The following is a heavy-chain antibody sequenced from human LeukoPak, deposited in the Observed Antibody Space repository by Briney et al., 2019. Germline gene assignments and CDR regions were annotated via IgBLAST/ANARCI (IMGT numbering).Heavy chain of an antibody. J-gene: IGHJ4*02. V-gene: IGHV4-34*01. CDR2: IYHSGST. CDR1: VGSFSGYY. Sequence: SETLSLTCAVYVGSFSGYYWSWIRQPPGKGLEWIGEIYHSGSTNYNPSLKSRVTISVDKSKNQFSLKLTSVTAADTAVYYCARLTADYDYVWGSYHHSPQAPYWGQGTLVTVSS. CDR3: ARLTADYDYVWGSYHHSPQAPY. D-gene: IGHD3-16*02.